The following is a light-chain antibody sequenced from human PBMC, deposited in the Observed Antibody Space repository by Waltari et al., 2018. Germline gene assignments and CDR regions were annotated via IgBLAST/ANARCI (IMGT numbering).Light chain of an antibody. Sequence: DIVMTQSPDSLAVSLGERATINCQSSQNGLYSSNNNNYLAWYQQNPGQPPKLLIYWASTRESGVPDRFSGSGSGTEFNFTISSLQAEDVAVYYCQQYYSSPLTFGVGTKVEIK. J-gene: IGKJ4*01. CDR1: QNGLYSSNNNNY. CDR3: QQYYSSPLT. V-gene: IGKV4-1*01. CDR2: WAS.